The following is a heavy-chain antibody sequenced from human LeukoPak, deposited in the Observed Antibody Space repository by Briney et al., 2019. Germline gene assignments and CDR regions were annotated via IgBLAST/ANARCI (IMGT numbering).Heavy chain of an antibody. CDR2: TYYSGST. J-gene: IGHJ3*02. D-gene: IGHD4-23*01. Sequence: SETLSLTCTVSGGSISSSSYYWGWIRQPPGKGLEWIGSTYYSGSTYYNPSLKRRVTISVDTSKNQFSLKLSSVTAADTAVYYCASPLDYGGNSLFCLAFDIWGQGTMVTVSS. CDR3: ASPLDYGGNSLFCLAFDI. CDR1: GGSISSSSYY. V-gene: IGHV4-39*01.